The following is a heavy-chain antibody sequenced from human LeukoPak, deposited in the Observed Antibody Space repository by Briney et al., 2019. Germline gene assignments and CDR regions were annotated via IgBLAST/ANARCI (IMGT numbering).Heavy chain of an antibody. CDR1: GYIFTGYY. J-gene: IGHJ5*02. V-gene: IGHV1-2*02. Sequence: ASVKVSCKASGYIFTGYYMHWVRQAPGQGLEWMGWINPNSGGTNYAQKFQGRVTMTRDTSISTAYMELSRLRSDDTAVYYCARDRVGYCSSTSCSPNWFDPWGQGTLVTVSS. D-gene: IGHD2-2*01. CDR3: ARDRVGYCSSTSCSPNWFDP. CDR2: INPNSGGT.